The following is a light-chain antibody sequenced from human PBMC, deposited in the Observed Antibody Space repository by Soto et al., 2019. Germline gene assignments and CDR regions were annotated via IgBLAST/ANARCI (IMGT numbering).Light chain of an antibody. CDR1: QSVSSSY. CDR3: QQYGISPRST. J-gene: IGKJ2*01. CDR2: GAS. V-gene: IGKV3-20*01. Sequence: EIVWTQSPGTLSLSPGERATLSCRASQSVSSSYLAWYQQKPGPAPRLLIYGASSRATDIPDRFSGSGSGTDFTLTISRLEPEDFAVYYCQQYGISPRSTFGQGTKLEIK.